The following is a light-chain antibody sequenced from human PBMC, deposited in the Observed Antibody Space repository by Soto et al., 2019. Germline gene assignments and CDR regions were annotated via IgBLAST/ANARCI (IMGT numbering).Light chain of an antibody. Sequence: QSALTQPASGSGSPGQSIAISCTGTSSDVGSYNLVSWYQQHPGKAPKLMIYEDTKRPSGVSDRFSGSKSGNTASLTISGLQAEDEADYYCCSYATSSTYVFGTGTKVTVL. J-gene: IGLJ1*01. CDR3: CSYATSSTYV. CDR2: EDT. V-gene: IGLV2-23*01. CDR1: SSDVGSYNL.